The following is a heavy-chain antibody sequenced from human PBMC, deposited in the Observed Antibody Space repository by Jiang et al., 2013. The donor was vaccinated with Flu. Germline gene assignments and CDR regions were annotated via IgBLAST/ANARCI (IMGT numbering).Heavy chain of an antibody. J-gene: IGHJ5*02. Sequence: GAEVKKPGESLKISCKGSGYSFTSYWIGWVRQMPGKGLEWMGIIYPGDSDTRYSPSFQGQVTISADKSISTAYLQWSSLKASDTAMYYCARLAGVEYLDFWSGYYLDNWFDPGAREPWSPSPQ. CDR3: ARLAGVEYLDFWSGYYLDNWFDP. V-gene: IGHV5-51*01. D-gene: IGHD3-3*01. CDR2: IYPGDSDT. CDR1: GYSFTSYW.